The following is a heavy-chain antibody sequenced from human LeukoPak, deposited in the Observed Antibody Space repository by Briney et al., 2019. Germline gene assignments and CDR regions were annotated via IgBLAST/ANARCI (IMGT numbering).Heavy chain of an antibody. CDR3: AKGGKWDVTPFDY. D-gene: IGHD1-26*01. J-gene: IGHJ4*02. Sequence: GGSLRLSCAASGFTFSSYAMSWVRQAPGKGLEWVSAISGSGDSTYYGDSVKGRFTISRDNSKNTLYLQVNSLRAEDTAVYYCAKGGKWDVTPFDYWGQGTLVTVSS. CDR1: GFTFSSYA. V-gene: IGHV3-23*01. CDR2: ISGSGDST.